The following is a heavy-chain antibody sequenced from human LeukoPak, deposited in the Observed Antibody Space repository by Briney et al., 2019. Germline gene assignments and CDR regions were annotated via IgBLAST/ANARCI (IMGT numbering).Heavy chain of an antibody. J-gene: IGHJ4*02. CDR2: IYYSGST. D-gene: IGHD1-20*01. V-gene: IGHV4-30-4*01. CDR1: GGSISSGDYC. Sequence: PSETLSLTCTVSGGSISSGDYCWSWLRQPPGKGLEWIGYIYYSGSTYYNPSLKSRVTISVDTSKNQFSLKLSSVTAADTAVYYCAREEGNSNVDYWGQGTLVTVSS. CDR3: AREEGNSNVDY.